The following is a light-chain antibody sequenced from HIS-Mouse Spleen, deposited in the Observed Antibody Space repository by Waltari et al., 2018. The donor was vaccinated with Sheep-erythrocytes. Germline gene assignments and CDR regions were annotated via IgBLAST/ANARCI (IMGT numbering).Light chain of an antibody. CDR3: QAWDSSTAV. Sequence: SYELTQPPSVSVSPGQTASITCSGDKLGDKYACWYQQKPGQSPVLVIYQDSKRPSVIPERSSGSNSGTTATLTISGTQAMDEADYYCQAWDSSTAVFGGGTKLTVL. V-gene: IGLV3-1*01. J-gene: IGLJ2*01. CDR2: QDS. CDR1: KLGDKY.